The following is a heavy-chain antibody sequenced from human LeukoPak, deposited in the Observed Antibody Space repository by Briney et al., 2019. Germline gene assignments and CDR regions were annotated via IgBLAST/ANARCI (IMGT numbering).Heavy chain of an antibody. V-gene: IGHV1-46*01. Sequence: ASVKVSCKASGYIFTSYYIHWVRQAPGQGLEWMGINNPSGGSTSYAQKFQGSVTLTRDTSTSTVYMELSSLRSEDTAVYYCARGGLMGDTPVDYWGQGTLVTVSS. CDR1: GYIFTSYY. J-gene: IGHJ4*02. CDR2: NNPSGGST. CDR3: ARGGLMGDTPVDY. D-gene: IGHD1-26*01.